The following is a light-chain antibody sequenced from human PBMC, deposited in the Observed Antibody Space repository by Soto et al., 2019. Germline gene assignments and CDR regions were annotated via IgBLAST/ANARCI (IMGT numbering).Light chain of an antibody. V-gene: IGLV3-21*02. CDR2: HDT. CDR3: QVWDSSSDHYV. J-gene: IGLJ1*01. CDR1: NIGSKS. Sequence: SYELTQPPSVSVAPGQTARITCGGNNIGSKSVHWYQQKPGQAPVLVVYHDTDRPSGIPERFSGSNSGNTATLTISRVEAGDEADYYCQVWDSSSDHYVFGTGTKVTVL.